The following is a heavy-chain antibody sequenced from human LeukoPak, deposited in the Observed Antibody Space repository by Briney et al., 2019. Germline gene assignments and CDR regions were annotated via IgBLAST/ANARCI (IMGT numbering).Heavy chain of an antibody. V-gene: IGHV3-23*01. CDR1: GFTFSTYA. Sequence: GGSLRLSCAASGFTFSTYAMSWVRQAPGKGLEWVSSISGNGGSTYYADSVEGRFTISRDNSKNTLYLHLHSLRAEDTAIYYCAKDGLWLGESQYYFEYWGQGTPVTVSS. CDR3: AKDGLWLGESQYYFEY. CDR2: ISGNGGST. D-gene: IGHD3-10*01. J-gene: IGHJ4*02.